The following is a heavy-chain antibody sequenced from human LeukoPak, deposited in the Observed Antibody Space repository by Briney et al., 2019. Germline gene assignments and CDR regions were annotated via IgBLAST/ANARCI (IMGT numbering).Heavy chain of an antibody. V-gene: IGHV1-69*13. CDR1: GYTFTSYY. Sequence: SVKVSCKASGYTFTSYYMHWVRQAPGQGLEWMGGIIPIFGTANYAQKFQGRVTITADESTSTAYMELSSLRSEDTAVYYCASGEGYCSSTSCYAYFDYWGQGTLVTVSS. CDR3: ASGEGYCSSTSCYAYFDY. J-gene: IGHJ4*02. D-gene: IGHD2-2*01. CDR2: IIPIFGTA.